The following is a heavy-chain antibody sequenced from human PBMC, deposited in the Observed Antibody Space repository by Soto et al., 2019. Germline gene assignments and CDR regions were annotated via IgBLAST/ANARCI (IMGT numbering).Heavy chain of an antibody. CDR3: ARDAAIGMNDY. CDR2: ISAYNGNT. Sequence: QVQLVQSGAEVKKPGASVKVSCKASGYTITSYGISWVRQAPGQGLEWMGWISAYNGNTKYAQKLQGRVTMTTDTPTSTAYMERRSLRSDDTAVYYCARDAAIGMNDYWGQGTLVTVSS. J-gene: IGHJ4*02. V-gene: IGHV1-18*01. D-gene: IGHD1-20*01. CDR1: GYTITSYG.